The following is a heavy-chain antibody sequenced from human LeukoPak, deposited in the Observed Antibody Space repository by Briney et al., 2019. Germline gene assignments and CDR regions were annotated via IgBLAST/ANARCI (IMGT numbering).Heavy chain of an antibody. CDR2: MNPNSGNT. D-gene: IGHD6-6*01. CDR1: GYTFTSYD. V-gene: IGHV1-8*03. CDR3: ARVAYSSSSGYYYMDV. J-gene: IGHJ6*03. Sequence: GASVKVSCKASGYTFTSYDINWVRQATGQRLEWMGWMNPNSGNTGYAQKFQGRVTITRNTSISTAYMELSSLRSEDTAVYYCARVAYSSSSGYYYMDVWGKGTTVTVSS.